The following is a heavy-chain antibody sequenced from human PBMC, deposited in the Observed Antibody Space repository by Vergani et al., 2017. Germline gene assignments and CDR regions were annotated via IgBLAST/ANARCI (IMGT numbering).Heavy chain of an antibody. CDR3: ARDFLTRVTTLDYYYMGV. CDR2: ISYDGNKK. V-gene: IGHV3-30*03. Sequence: QVQLVESGGGEVQPGRSLRLSCSAAGFPFSDYGVHWVRQAPGKGLEWVSVISYDGNKKNYADSVKGRFTISRDNSKNTLYLEMNALRAEDTAVYYCARDFLTRVTTLDYYYMGVWVKGTTV. D-gene: IGHD1-1*01. J-gene: IGHJ6*03. CDR1: GFPFSDYG.